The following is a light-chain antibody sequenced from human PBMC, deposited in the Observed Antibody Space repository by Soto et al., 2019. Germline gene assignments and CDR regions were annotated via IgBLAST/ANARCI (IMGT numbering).Light chain of an antibody. CDR2: LGS. J-gene: IGKJ1*01. CDR3: MQALQNPWT. Sequence: DIVMTQSPLSLSVTPGEPASISCRSSQSLLHSNGYNYLDWYLQKQGQSPQILIYLGSDRDSGVPDRFSARGSGTDFTLRISRVEAEDVGVYYCMQALQNPWTFGQGTKVDIK. V-gene: IGKV2-28*01. CDR1: QSLLHSNGYNY.